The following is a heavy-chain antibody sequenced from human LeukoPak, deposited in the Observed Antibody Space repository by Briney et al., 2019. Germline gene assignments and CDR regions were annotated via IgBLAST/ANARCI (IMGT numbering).Heavy chain of an antibody. V-gene: IGHV1-46*01. D-gene: IGHD5-24*01. CDR1: GYTFTNYY. CDR2: INPSGGSS. Sequence: ASVKVSCKTSGYTFTNYYMHWVRQAPGQGLEWMGIINPSGGSSNYAQKFQGRATLTRATSTGTVYMELSSLRSEDTAVYYCASVYKHGMDVWGQGTTVIVSS. CDR3: ASVYKHGMDV. J-gene: IGHJ6*02.